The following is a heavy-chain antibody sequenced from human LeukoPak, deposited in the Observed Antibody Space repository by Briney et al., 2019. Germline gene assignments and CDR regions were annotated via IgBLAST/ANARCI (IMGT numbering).Heavy chain of an antibody. D-gene: IGHD3-22*01. Sequence: PGGSLRLSCAASGFTFSSYWMSWVRQAPGKGLEWVANIKQDGSEKYYVDSVKGRFTISRDNAKNSLYLQMNSLRAEDTAVYYCARDRDYYDSSGSIYYYYYYMDVWGKGTTVTVSS. J-gene: IGHJ6*03. CDR2: IKQDGSEK. CDR3: ARDRDYYDSSGSIYYYYYYMDV. V-gene: IGHV3-7*01. CDR1: GFTFSSYW.